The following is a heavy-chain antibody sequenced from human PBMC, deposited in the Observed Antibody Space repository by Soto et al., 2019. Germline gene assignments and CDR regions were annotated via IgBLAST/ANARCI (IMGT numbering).Heavy chain of an antibody. J-gene: IGHJ6*02. CDR1: GYSFTNYW. V-gene: IGHV5-51*01. D-gene: IGHD4-4*01. CDR2: IYPGDSDT. CDR3: ARHYTMDV. Sequence: GESLKISCQGSGYSFTNYWIGWVRQMPGKGLEWMGSIYPGDSDTRYSPSFQGQVTISADKSISTAYLQWSSLKASDTAVYYCARHYTMDVWGQGTTVTVSS.